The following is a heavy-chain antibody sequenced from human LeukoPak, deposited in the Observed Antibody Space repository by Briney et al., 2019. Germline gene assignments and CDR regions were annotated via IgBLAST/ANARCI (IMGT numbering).Heavy chain of an antibody. CDR3: AKDRGNTTVTTVDY. V-gene: IGHV3-23*01. Sequence: GGSLRLSCVASGFTFSNYAMNWVRQAPGKGLEWVSVISASGGDTYYADSVKGRFTISRDNSKNTLYLQMHSLRAEDTAVYYCAKDRGNTTVTTVDYWGQGTLVTVSS. D-gene: IGHD4-17*01. J-gene: IGHJ4*02. CDR2: ISASGGDT. CDR1: GFTFSNYA.